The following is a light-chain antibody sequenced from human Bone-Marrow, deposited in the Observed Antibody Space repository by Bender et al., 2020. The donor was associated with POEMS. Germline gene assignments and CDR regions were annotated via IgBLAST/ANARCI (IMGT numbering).Light chain of an antibody. J-gene: IGLJ2*01. CDR3: YSYAGSYTLEV. CDR2: SNY. Sequence: VNWYQHLPGTAPRLVVYSNYQRPSGVPARFSGSKSGTSASLAISDIQSEDEGDYYCYSYAGSYTLEVFGGGTKLTVL. V-gene: IGLV1-44*01.